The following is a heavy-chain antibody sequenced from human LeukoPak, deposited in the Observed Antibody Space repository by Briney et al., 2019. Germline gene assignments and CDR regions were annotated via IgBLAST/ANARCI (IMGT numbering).Heavy chain of an antibody. J-gene: IGHJ4*02. CDR2: INSNGSIT. CDR1: GFTFSSYS. Sequence: GGSLRLSCSASGFTFSSYSMHWVRQAPGKGLEYVSAINSNGSITFYADSMKGRFTISRDDSKNTLYLQMSSLRAEDTAIYYCVKGVAARLDYWGQGTLVTVSS. D-gene: IGHD6-6*01. CDR3: VKGVAARLDY. V-gene: IGHV3-64D*09.